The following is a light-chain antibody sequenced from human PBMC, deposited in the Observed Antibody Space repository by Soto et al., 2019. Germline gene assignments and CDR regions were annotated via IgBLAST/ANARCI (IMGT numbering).Light chain of an antibody. J-gene: IGKJ1*01. CDR1: QIVSSNY. V-gene: IGKV3-20*01. Sequence: VWMSSQRTMSVSGKSVALVCCSIIQIVSSNYLAWYQQKPGQAPRLHIYGASTRASGIPDRFSVSVSQTTVSHTILRLEPADSAVFYCQQDGSSPAWRFGQGTKVDIK. CDR3: QQDGSSPAWR. CDR2: GAS.